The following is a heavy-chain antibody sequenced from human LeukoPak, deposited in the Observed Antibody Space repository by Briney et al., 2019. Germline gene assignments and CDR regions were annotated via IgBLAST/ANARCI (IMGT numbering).Heavy chain of an antibody. CDR1: GVTVSSNY. D-gene: IGHD1-26*01. CDR3: ARGGWELDY. V-gene: IGHV3-53*01. CDR2: IYSGGST. J-gene: IGHJ4*02. Sequence: GSLRLSCAASGVTVSSNYMDWGRQAPGKGLGWVSIIYSGGSTYYAASVKGRFTISRDNSKNTLYLQMNSLRAEDTAVYYCARGGWELDYWGQGTLVTVSS.